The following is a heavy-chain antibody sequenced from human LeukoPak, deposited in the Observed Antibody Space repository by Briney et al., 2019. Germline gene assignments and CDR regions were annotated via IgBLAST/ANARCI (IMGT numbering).Heavy chain of an antibody. Sequence: ASVKVSCKASGYTFTSYDINWVRQAPGQGLEWMGWMNPNSGNTAYAQKFQGRVTITRNTSISTAYMELSSLRSEDTAVYYCARAVRAPSEYSSSSPFRYYYYYMDVWGKGTTVTVSS. J-gene: IGHJ6*03. D-gene: IGHD6-6*01. CDR2: MNPNSGNT. V-gene: IGHV1-8*03. CDR3: ARAVRAPSEYSSSSPFRYYYYYMDV. CDR1: GYTFTSYD.